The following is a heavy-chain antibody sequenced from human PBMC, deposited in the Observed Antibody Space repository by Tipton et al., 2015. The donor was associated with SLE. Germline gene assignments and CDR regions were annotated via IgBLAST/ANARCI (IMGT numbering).Heavy chain of an antibody. CDR3: ARVPLGHRQTGYWSFDP. CDR1: GGSFSGYY. D-gene: IGHD7-27*01. J-gene: IGHJ2*01. V-gene: IGHV4-34*01. CDR2: INHSGNT. Sequence: TLSLTCAVYGGSFSGYYWTWVRQPPGKGLEWVGEINHSGNTTFNSSLKSRGSISVDTSRNQISLKLTSVTAADTAVYFCARVPLGHRQTGYWSFDPWGRGPLVPVSP.